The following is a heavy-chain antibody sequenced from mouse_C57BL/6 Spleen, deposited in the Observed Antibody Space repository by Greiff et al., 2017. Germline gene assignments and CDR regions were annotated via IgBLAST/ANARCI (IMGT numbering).Heavy chain of an antibody. CDR1: GYAFSSSW. CDR3: ARPLYDYFDY. Sequence: LVESGPELVKPGASVKISCKASGYAFSSSWMNWVKQRPGKGLEWIGRIYPGDGDTNYNGKFKGKATLTADKSSSTAYMQLSSLTSADSAVYFCARPLYDYFDYWGQGTTLTVSS. V-gene: IGHV1-82*01. CDR2: IYPGDGDT. J-gene: IGHJ2*01. D-gene: IGHD1-1*01.